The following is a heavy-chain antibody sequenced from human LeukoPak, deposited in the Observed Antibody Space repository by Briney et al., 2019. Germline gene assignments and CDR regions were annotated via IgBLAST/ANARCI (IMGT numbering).Heavy chain of an antibody. Sequence: GGSLRLSCAASGFTFSSYEMNWVRQAPGKGLEWVSYISSSGSTTYYADSAKGRFTISRDNSKNTLYLQMNSLRAEDTAVYYCARDLGDYWGQGTLVTVSS. V-gene: IGHV3-48*03. D-gene: IGHD3-10*01. CDR3: ARDLGDY. CDR2: ISSSGSTT. CDR1: GFTFSSYE. J-gene: IGHJ4*02.